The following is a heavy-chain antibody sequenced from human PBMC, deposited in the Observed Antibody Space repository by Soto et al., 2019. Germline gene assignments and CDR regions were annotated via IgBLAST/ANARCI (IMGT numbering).Heavy chain of an antibody. CDR2: ISSGCSTI. D-gene: IGHD1-26*01. CDR1: GFTFSDYY. CDR3: ARDVFGELLFDY. Sequence: QVQLVESGGGLVKPGGSLRLSCAASGFTFSDYYMSWVRQAPGKGLEWVSYISSGCSTIYYADSVKGRFTISRDNAKNALYLEMNGMRDEDTAVYYCARDVFGELLFDYWGQGTLVTVSS. J-gene: IGHJ4*02. V-gene: IGHV3-11*01.